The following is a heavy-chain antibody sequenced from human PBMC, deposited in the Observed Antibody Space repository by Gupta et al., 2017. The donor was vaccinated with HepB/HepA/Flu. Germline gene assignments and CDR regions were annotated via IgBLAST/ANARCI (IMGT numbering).Heavy chain of an antibody. V-gene: IGHV3-48*03. CDR2: ITNAGGNI. D-gene: IGHD1-7*01. CDR1: GFTFSYSD. CDR3: ARGGITGTTWNYFDQ. J-gene: IGHJ4*02. Sequence: EVQLVESGGGLVQPGQSLRLSCAASGFTFSYSDMNWVRQAPGKGLEWVSYITNAGGNIHYADSVKGRFTISRDNAKSSLYLQMNSLRAEDTAVYYCARGGITGTTWNYFDQWGQGTLVIVSS.